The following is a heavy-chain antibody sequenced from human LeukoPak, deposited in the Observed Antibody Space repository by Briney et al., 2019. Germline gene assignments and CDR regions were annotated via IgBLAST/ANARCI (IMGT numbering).Heavy chain of an antibody. J-gene: IGHJ4*02. CDR2: ISSSGSTI. Sequence: GGSLRLSCAASGFTFSSYEMNWVRQAPGKGLEWVSYISSSGSTIYYADSVKGRFTISRDNAKNSLYLQMNSLRAEDTAVYYCARGAFYVLLWFGELSFDYWGQGTLVTVSS. CDR1: GFTFSSYE. D-gene: IGHD3-10*01. V-gene: IGHV3-48*03. CDR3: ARGAFYVLLWFGELSFDY.